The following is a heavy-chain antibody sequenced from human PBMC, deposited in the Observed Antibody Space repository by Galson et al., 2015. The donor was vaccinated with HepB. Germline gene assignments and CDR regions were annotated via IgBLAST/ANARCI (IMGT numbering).Heavy chain of an antibody. D-gene: IGHD1-20*01. J-gene: IGHJ6*03. CDR3: ARDGNNWNPADYYYYYYMDV. CDR2: INPNSGGT. V-gene: IGHV1-2*02. Sequence: SVKVSCKASGYTFTGYYMHWVRQAPGQGLEWMGWINPNSGGTNYAQKFQGRVTMTRDTSISTAYMELSRLRSDDTAVYYCARDGNNWNPADYYYYYYMDVWGKGTTVTVSS. CDR1: GYTFTGYY.